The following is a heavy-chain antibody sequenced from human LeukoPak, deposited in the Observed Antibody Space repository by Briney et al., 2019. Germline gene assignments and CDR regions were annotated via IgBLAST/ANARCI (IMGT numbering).Heavy chain of an antibody. V-gene: IGHV4-59*01. Sequence: PSETLSLTCTVSGXSITSYYWSWIRQPPGKGLEWIGYIYYSGTTNYNPSLKSRVTISVDTSKNQFSLKVNSVTAADTAVYYCVRSKSGAYGWFDPWGQGTLVTVFS. CDR3: VRSKSGAYGWFDP. CDR1: GXSITSYY. CDR2: IYYSGTT. D-gene: IGHD2-15*01. J-gene: IGHJ5*02.